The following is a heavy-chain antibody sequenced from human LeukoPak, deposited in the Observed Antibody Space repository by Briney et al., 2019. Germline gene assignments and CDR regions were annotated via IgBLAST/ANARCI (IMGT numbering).Heavy chain of an antibody. CDR1: GGSISSGGYY. J-gene: IGHJ4*02. CDR2: IYHSGST. V-gene: IGHV4-30-2*01. CDR3: ARSHPPHILWWVY. Sequence: PSQTLSLTCTVSGGSISSGGYYWSWIRQPPGKGLEWIGYIYHSGSTYYNPSLKSRVTISVDRSKNQFSLKLSSVTAADTAVYYCARSHPPHILWWVYWGQGTLVTVSS. D-gene: IGHD2-21*01.